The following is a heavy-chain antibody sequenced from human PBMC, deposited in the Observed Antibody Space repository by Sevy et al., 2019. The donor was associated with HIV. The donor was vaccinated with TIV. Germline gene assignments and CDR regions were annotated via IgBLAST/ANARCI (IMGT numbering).Heavy chain of an antibody. D-gene: IGHD3-22*01. CDR3: AGTGPGQIVVVIRTFDY. CDR1: GGSFSGYY. V-gene: IGHV4-34*01. CDR2: INHSGST. Sequence: SETLSLTCAVYGGSFSGYYWSWIRQPPGKGLEWIGEINHSGSTNYNPSLKSRVTISVDTSKNQFSLKLSSVTAADTAVYYCAGTGPGQIVVVIRTFDYWGQGTLVTVSS. J-gene: IGHJ4*02.